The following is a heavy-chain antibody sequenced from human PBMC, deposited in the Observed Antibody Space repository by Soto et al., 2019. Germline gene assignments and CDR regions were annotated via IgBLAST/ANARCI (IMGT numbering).Heavy chain of an antibody. D-gene: IGHD2-21*02. CDR1: GFTFSDYY. J-gene: IGHJ4*02. Sequence: GSLRLSCAVSGFTFSDYYMSWIRQAPGKGLEWVSYISSSGSTIYYADSVKGRFTISRDNAKNSLHLQMNSLRAEDTAVYYCARDPLPYCGGDCYLADWGQGTLVTVSS. V-gene: IGHV3-11*01. CDR3: ARDPLPYCGGDCYLAD. CDR2: ISSSGSTI.